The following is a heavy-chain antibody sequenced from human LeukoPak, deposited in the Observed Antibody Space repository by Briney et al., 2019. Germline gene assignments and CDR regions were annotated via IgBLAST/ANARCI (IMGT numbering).Heavy chain of an antibody. CDR3: ARVTPSGSYLNDY. CDR1: GYTFTGYY. CDR2: INPNSGGT. D-gene: IGHD1-26*01. J-gene: IGHJ4*02. V-gene: IGHV1-2*02. Sequence: ASVKVSCKASGYTFTGYYMHWVRQAPGHGLEWMGWINPNSGGTNYAQKFQGRVTMTRDTSISTAYMELSRLRSDDAAVYYCARVTPSGSYLNDYGGQGTLVTVSS.